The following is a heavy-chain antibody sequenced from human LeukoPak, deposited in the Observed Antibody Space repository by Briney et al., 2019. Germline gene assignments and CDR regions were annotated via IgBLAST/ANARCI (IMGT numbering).Heavy chain of an antibody. Sequence: GRSLRLSCAASGFMFSTYAMHGVRQAPGKGLEWVAVISYDWSNKNYADSVRGRFSISRDNPRNTLPLQMNSLRPEDTALYYCARGLFTGGTYFAYWGQGTLVTVSS. V-gene: IGHV3-30-3*01. CDR1: GFMFSTYA. J-gene: IGHJ4*02. CDR3: ARGLFTGGTYFAY. D-gene: IGHD2-8*02. CDR2: ISYDWSNK.